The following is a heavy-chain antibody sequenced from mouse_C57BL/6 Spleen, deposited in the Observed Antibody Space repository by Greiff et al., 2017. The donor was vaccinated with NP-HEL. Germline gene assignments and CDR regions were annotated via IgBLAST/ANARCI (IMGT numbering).Heavy chain of an antibody. CDR3: ARDLDDYAWFAY. CDR1: GYSITSGYY. Sequence: EVKLMESGPGLVKPSQSLSLTCSVTGYSITSGYYWNWIRQFPGNKLEWMGYISYDGSNNYNPSLKNRISITRDTSKNQFFLKLNSVTTEDTATYYCARDLDDYAWFAYWGQGTLVTVSA. D-gene: IGHD2-4*01. V-gene: IGHV3-6*01. CDR2: ISYDGSN. J-gene: IGHJ3*01.